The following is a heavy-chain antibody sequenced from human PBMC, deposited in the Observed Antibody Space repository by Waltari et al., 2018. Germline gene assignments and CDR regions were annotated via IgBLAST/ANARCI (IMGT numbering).Heavy chain of an antibody. V-gene: IGHV1-2*01. Sequence: QVQLVQSGAEVKKPGASVKVSCKASGYTFTGYYMHWVRQAPGQGLEWMGRINPNSGGTNYAQKFQGRVTSTRDTAKNQFALKLSSVTAADTAVYYCARYGDYTYDFDYWGQGTLVTVSS. CDR2: INPNSGGT. D-gene: IGHD4-17*01. J-gene: IGHJ4*02. CDR1: GYTFTGYY. CDR3: ARYGDYTYDFDY.